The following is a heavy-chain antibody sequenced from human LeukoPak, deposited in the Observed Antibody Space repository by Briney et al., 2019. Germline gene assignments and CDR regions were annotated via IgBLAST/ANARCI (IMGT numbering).Heavy chain of an antibody. CDR1: GYTFTSYD. CDR3: ARGSRLVGATTGVDY. CDR2: MNPNSGNT. Sequence: ASVKVSCKASGYTFTSYDINWVRQATGQGLEWMGWMNPNSGNTGYAQKFQGRVTMTRNTSISTAYIELSSLRSEDTAVYYCARGSRLVGATTGVDYWGQGTLVTVSS. V-gene: IGHV1-8*01. D-gene: IGHD1-26*01. J-gene: IGHJ4*02.